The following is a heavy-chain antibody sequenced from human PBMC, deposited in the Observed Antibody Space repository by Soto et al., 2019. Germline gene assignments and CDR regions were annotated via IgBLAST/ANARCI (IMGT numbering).Heavy chain of an antibody. CDR2: IYYSGST. CDR1: GGSISSGDYY. Sequence: SETLSLTCTVSGGSISSGDYYLSWIRQPPGKGLEWIGYIYYSGSTYYNPSLKSRVTISVDTSKNQFSLKLSSVTAADTAVYYCARGWDIVATIGYYDSSGYFPYYFDYWGQGALVTVSS. D-gene: IGHD3-22*01. V-gene: IGHV4-30-4*01. J-gene: IGHJ4*02. CDR3: ARGWDIVATIGYYDSSGYFPYYFDY.